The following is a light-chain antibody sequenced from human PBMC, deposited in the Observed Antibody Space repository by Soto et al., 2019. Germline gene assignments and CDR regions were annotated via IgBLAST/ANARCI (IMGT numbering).Light chain of an antibody. J-gene: IGKJ2*01. CDR2: GAS. CDR3: QQYGSSPGYT. V-gene: IGKV3-20*01. CDR1: QSVRSSY. Sequence: EIVLTQSPDTLSLSRGERATLSCRASQSVRSSYLAWYQQRPGQAPRLLIYGASSRATGIPDRFSGDGSGTDFTLTISRLEPEDFAVYYCQQYGSSPGYTFGQGTKLEIK.